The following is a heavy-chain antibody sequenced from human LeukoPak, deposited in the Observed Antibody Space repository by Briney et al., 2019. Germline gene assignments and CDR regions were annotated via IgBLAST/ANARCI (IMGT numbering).Heavy chain of an antibody. J-gene: IGHJ3*02. CDR2: IYYSGST. Sequence: PSETLSLTCTVSGGTMSGYYWSWIRQPPGKGLEWIGYIYYSGSTDYNPSLKSRVTISLDTSKNQFSLKLSSVTAADTALYYCARPQYSGGWHAFDIWGPGTMVTVSS. V-gene: IGHV4-59*01. D-gene: IGHD6-19*01. CDR3: ARPQYSGGWHAFDI. CDR1: GGTMSGYY.